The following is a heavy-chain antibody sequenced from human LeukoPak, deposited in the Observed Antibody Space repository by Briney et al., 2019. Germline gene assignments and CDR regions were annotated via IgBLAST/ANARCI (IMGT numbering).Heavy chain of an antibody. D-gene: IGHD3-10*01. V-gene: IGHV1-58*02. Sequence: ASVKVSCKASGFTFTSSAMQWVRQARGQRLEWIGWIVVGSGNTNYAQKFQERVTITRDMSTSTAYMELSSLRSEDTAVYYCAAEYGHYGSGSPISSYYYYGMDVWGQGTTVTVSS. CDR2: IVVGSGNT. CDR1: GFTFTSSA. CDR3: AAEYGHYGSGSPISSYYYYGMDV. J-gene: IGHJ6*02.